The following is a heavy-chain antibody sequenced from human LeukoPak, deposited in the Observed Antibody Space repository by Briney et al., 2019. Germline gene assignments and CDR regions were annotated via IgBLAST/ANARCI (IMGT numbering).Heavy chain of an antibody. CDR2: ISSSGSTI. Sequence: GGSLRLSCAASGFTFSSYEMNWVRQAPGKGLEWVSYISSSGSTIYYADSVKGRFTISRDNAKNSLYLQMNSLRAEDTAVYYCARVDSTSRWLIFDYWGQGTLVTVSS. CDR1: GFTFSSYE. J-gene: IGHJ4*02. CDR3: ARVDSTSRWLIFDY. V-gene: IGHV3-48*03. D-gene: IGHD5-24*01.